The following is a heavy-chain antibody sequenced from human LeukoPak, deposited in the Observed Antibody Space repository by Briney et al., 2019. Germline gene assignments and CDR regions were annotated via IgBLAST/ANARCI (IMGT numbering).Heavy chain of an antibody. CDR1: GFTFSSYW. V-gene: IGHV3-9*01. CDR2: ISWNSGSI. J-gene: IGHJ4*02. Sequence: PGGSLRLSCAASGFTFSSYWMHWVRQAPGKGLEWVSGISWNSGSIGYADSVKGRFTIPRDNAKNSLYLRMNSLRAEDTALYYCAKDMGYNWNDVDYFDYWGQGTLVTVSS. CDR3: AKDMGYNWNDVDYFDY. D-gene: IGHD1-1*01.